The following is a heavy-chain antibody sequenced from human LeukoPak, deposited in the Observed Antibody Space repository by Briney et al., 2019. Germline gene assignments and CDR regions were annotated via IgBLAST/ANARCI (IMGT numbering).Heavy chain of an antibody. J-gene: IGHJ4*02. CDR1: GFTFSSYA. CDR3: ARDWRTRYDLRFDY. D-gene: IGHD3-3*01. V-gene: IGHV3-30-3*01. CDR2: ISYDGSNK. Sequence: PGRSLRLSCAASGFTFSSYAMHWVRQAPGKGLEWVAVISYDGSNKYYADSVKGRFTISRDNSKNTLYLQMNSLRSDDTAVYYCARDWRTRYDLRFDYWGQGTLVTVSS.